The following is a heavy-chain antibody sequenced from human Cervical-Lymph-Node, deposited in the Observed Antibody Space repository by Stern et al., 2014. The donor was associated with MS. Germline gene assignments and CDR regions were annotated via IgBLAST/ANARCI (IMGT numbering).Heavy chain of an antibody. V-gene: IGHV3-23*04. D-gene: IGHD6-13*01. CDR2: ISSSVSST. Sequence: EVQLEESGGGLVQTGGSLRLSCAASGFSFNSYAMSWVRQAPGKGLEWVSAISSSVSSTYYADSVKGRFTISRDNSKNTLYLQMNSVRVEDTAVYYCAKDPYSSRWYGNYFDYWGQGTLVTVSS. CDR1: GFSFNSYA. J-gene: IGHJ4*02. CDR3: AKDPYSSRWYGNYFDY.